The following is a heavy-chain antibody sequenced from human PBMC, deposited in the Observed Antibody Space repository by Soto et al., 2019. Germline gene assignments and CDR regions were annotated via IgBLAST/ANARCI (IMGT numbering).Heavy chain of an antibody. CDR1: GYTFTSYY. J-gene: IGHJ6*02. D-gene: IGHD6-13*01. CDR3: ARDGGIAAGNYYYYGMDV. CDR2: INPSGGST. V-gene: IGHV1-46*01. Sequence: GASVKVSCKASGYTFTSYYMHWVGRAPGQGLEWMGIINPSGGSTSYAQKFQGRVTMTRDTSTSTVYMELSSLRSEDTAVYYCARDGGIAAGNYYYYGMDVWGQGTTVTVSS.